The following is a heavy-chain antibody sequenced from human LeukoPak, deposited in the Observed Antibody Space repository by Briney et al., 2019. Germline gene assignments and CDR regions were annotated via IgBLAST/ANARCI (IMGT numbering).Heavy chain of an antibody. CDR3: ARDRDVGDFDY. CDR2: INSDGSST. CDR1: GFTFSSYW. Sequence: PGGSLRLSCAASGFTFSSYWMNWVRQAPGKGLVWVSRINSDGSSTSYADSVKGRFTISRDNAKNTLYLQMNSLRAEDTAVYYCARDRDVGDFDYWGQGTLVTVSS. D-gene: IGHD3-16*01. J-gene: IGHJ4*02. V-gene: IGHV3-74*01.